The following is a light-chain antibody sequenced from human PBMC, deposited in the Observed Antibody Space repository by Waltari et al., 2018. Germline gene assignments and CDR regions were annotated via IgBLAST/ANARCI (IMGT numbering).Light chain of an antibody. V-gene: IGKV3-20*01. CDR3: QQYGSSYT. J-gene: IGKJ2*01. CDR2: GAS. CDR1: QSVSSSY. Sequence: EIVLTQSPGTLSLSPGERATLSCRASQSVSSSYLVWYQQKPGQAPRLLIYGASSRATGIPDRFSGSGSGTDFTLTISRLEPEDFAVYYCQQYGSSYTFGQ.